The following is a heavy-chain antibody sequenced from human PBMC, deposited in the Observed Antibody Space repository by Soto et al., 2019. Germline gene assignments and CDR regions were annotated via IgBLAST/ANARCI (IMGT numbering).Heavy chain of an antibody. CDR2: ISYDGSNK. CDR3: AKDSSGSHYFDY. CDR1: GFTFSSYG. D-gene: IGHD3-22*01. J-gene: IGHJ4*02. Sequence: PGGSLRLSCAASGFTFSSYGMHWVRQAPGKGLEWVAVISYDGSNKYYADSVKGRFTISRDNSKNTLYLQMNSLRAEDTAVYYCAKDSSGSHYFDYWGQGTLVTVSS. V-gene: IGHV3-30*18.